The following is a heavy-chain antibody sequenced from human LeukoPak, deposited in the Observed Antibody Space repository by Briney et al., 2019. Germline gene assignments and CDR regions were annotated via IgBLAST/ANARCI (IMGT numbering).Heavy chain of an antibody. CDR1: GFIFDVYG. D-gene: IGHD6-6*01. CDR2: IIWNGGST. CDR3: ARVQLVDYYYYSYMDV. V-gene: IGHV3-20*04. Sequence: GGSLRLSCAAFGFIFDVYGMSWVRQAPGKGLEWVSGIIWNGGSTGYADSVKGRLTISRDNAKNSLYLQMNSLRAEDTALYYCARVQLVDYYYYSYMDVWGKGTTVTVSS. J-gene: IGHJ6*03.